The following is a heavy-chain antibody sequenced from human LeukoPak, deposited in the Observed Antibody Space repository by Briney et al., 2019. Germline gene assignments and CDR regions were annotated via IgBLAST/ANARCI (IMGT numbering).Heavy chain of an antibody. J-gene: IGHJ5*02. CDR2: IIPMFGTT. CDR1: GGTFSNYA. D-gene: IGHD3-10*01. CDR3: ARAHYYGSGSSQNWFDP. Sequence: GASVKVSCKASGGTFSNYAISWVRQAPGQGLEWMGEIIPMFGTTKYAQKFQGRVTITADKSTSTAYMEPSSLRSEDTAVYYCARAHYYGSGSSQNWFDPWGQGTLVTVSS. V-gene: IGHV1-69*06.